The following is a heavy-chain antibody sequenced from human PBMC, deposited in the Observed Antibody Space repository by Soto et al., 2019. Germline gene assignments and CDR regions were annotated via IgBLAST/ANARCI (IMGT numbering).Heavy chain of an antibody. CDR2: ISGSGGST. V-gene: IGHV3-23*01. D-gene: IGHD5-12*01. Sequence: GGSLRLSCAASGFTFSSHGMHWVRQAPGEGLDWVSTISGSGGSTYHADSVKGRFTVSRDNSKNTLSLQMNSLRADDTAVYYCAKSRGTYGYDLDFWGQGTLVTVSS. CDR3: AKSRGTYGYDLDF. J-gene: IGHJ4*02. CDR1: GFTFSSHG.